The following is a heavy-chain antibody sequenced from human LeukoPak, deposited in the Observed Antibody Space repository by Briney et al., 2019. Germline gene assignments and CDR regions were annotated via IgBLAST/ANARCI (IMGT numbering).Heavy chain of an antibody. J-gene: IGHJ4*02. V-gene: IGHV1-2*02. Sequence: ASVKVSCKASGYIFTGYYMHWVLQAPGQGLEWMGWINPNSGGTNYAQKFQGRVTMTRDTSISTAYMELSRLRSDDTAVYYCARDLMDVRGVITPENYFDYWGQGTLVTVSS. CDR1: GYIFTGYY. CDR3: ARDLMDVRGVITPENYFDY. D-gene: IGHD3-10*02. CDR2: INPNSGGT.